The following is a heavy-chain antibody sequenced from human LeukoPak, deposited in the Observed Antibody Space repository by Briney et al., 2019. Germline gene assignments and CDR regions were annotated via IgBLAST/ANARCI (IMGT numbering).Heavy chain of an antibody. CDR2: ISAQNGNT. Sequence: ASVKVSCKSSGYMFTSHGIHWLRQAPGQGLEWMGWISAQNGNTNYVQHLLGRVTMTRDTSATTAYMELRSLRSDDTAVYYCARAMIVVVSVGYVDYWGQGTLVTVSS. V-gene: IGHV1-18*01. D-gene: IGHD3-22*01. CDR3: ARAMIVVVSVGYVDY. J-gene: IGHJ4*02. CDR1: GYMFTSHG.